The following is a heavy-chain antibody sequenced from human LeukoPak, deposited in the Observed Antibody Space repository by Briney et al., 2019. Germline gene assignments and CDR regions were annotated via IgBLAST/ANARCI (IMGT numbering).Heavy chain of an antibody. J-gene: IGHJ4*02. V-gene: IGHV3-21*01. D-gene: IGHD4-17*01. CDR3: ARERYGDSPYFDY. Sequence: PSETLSLTCTVSGGSISSYYWSWVRQAPGKGLEWVSSISSSSSHIYYADSVKGRFTISRDNAENSLYLQMSSLRDEDTAVYYCARERYGDSPYFDYWSQGTLVTVSS. CDR1: GGSISSYY. CDR2: ISSSSSHI.